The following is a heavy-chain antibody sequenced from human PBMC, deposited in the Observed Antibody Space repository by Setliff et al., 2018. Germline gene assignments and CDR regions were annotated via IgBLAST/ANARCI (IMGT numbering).Heavy chain of an antibody. CDR1: GYTFTNYG. CDR2: ISAYTGNT. Sequence: ASVKVSCKASGYTFTNYGINWVRQAPGQGLEWMGWISAYTGNTNYAQKLQGRVSMTTDTSTSTAYMELRSLTSDDTAVYYCLRGRFYSDSWSEYFHHWGQGTLVTVSS. D-gene: IGHD3-22*01. J-gene: IGHJ1*01. V-gene: IGHV1-18*01. CDR3: LRGRFYSDSWSEYFHH.